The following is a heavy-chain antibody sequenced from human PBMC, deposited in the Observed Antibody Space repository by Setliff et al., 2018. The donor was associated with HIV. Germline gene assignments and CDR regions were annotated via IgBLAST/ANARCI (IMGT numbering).Heavy chain of an antibody. Sequence: SVKVSCKASRFTFTSAAVQWVRQARGQRPEWIGWIVVGSGNTKYAQRFQERVTITRDMSTRTAYMELSSLRSEDTAVYYCTVDLGDYYYDTTDYYYGGGLGYWGQGTLVTVSS. CDR3: TVDLGDYYYDTTDYYYGGGLGY. CDR2: IVVGSGNT. V-gene: IGHV1-58*01. CDR1: RFTFTSAA. J-gene: IGHJ4*02. D-gene: IGHD3-22*01.